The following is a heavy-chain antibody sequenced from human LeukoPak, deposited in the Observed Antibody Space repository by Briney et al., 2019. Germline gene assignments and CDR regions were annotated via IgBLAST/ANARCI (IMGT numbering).Heavy chain of an antibody. V-gene: IGHV1-8*03. J-gene: IGHJ3*02. CDR3: ARVYYDSSGYDSRGDAFDI. CDR2: MNPNSGNT. Sequence: ASVKVSCKACGYTFTSYDINWVRQATGQGLEWMGRMNPNSGNTGYAQKFQGRATITRNTSISTAYMELSSLRSEDTAVYYCARVYYDSSGYDSRGDAFDIWGQGTMVTVSS. CDR1: GYTFTSYD. D-gene: IGHD3-22*01.